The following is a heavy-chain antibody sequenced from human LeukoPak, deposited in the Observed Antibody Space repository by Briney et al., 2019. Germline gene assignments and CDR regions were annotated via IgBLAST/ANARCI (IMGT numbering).Heavy chain of an antibody. CDR2: IYYSGST. J-gene: IGHJ4*02. Sequence: SETLSLTCTVSGGSISGSNYYWGWIHQPPGKGLEWIGTIYYSGSTYYNPSLKSRVTISVDTSKNQFSLKLSSVTAADTAVYYCATEQVSGSAWGFDYWGQGSLVTVSS. CDR1: GGSISGSNYY. D-gene: IGHD6-19*01. V-gene: IGHV4-39*07. CDR3: ATEQVSGSAWGFDY.